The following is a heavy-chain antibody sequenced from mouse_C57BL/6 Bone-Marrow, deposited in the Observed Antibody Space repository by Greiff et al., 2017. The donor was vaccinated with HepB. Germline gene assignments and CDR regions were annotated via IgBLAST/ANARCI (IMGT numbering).Heavy chain of an antibody. CDR1: GYSITSGYD. J-gene: IGHJ3*01. V-gene: IGHV3-1*01. CDR3: AAAGGDWFAY. Sequence: EVKLQESGPGMVKPSQSLSLTCTVTGYSITSGYDWHWIRHFPGNKLEWMGYISYSGSTNYNPTLKSRISITHDTSKNHFFLKLNSVTTEDTATYYCAAAGGDWFAYWGQGTLVTVSA. CDR2: ISYSGST.